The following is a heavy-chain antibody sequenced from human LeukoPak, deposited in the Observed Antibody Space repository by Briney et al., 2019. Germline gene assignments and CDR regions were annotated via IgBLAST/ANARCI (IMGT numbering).Heavy chain of an antibody. CDR3: GKNRCSGSLSPFDI. J-gene: IGHJ3*02. D-gene: IGHD1-26*01. CDR2: INSDGSWT. V-gene: IGHV3-74*01. Sequence: GGSLRLPCAASGNYWMHWVRQAPGKGLVWVSHINSDGSWTSYADSVKGRFTISKDNAKNTVYLQMNSLRAEDTAVYYCGKNRCSGSLSPFDIWGQGTMVTVSS. CDR1: GNYW.